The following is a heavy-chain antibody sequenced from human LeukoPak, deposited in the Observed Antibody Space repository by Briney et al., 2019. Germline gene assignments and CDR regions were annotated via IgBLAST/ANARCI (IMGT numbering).Heavy chain of an antibody. CDR3: ARVSSYCSGDSCYRGYLDY. Sequence: GGSLRLSCAASGFTFDDYGMSWVRQAPGKGLELVSGINWNGGSTGYADSVKGRFTISRDNAKNSLYLQMNSLRAEDTALYYCARVSSYCSGDSCYRGYLDYWGQGTLVTVSS. D-gene: IGHD2-15*01. CDR1: GFTFDDYG. V-gene: IGHV3-20*04. J-gene: IGHJ4*02. CDR2: INWNGGST.